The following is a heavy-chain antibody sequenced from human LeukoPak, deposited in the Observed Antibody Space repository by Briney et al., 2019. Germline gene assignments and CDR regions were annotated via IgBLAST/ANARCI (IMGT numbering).Heavy chain of an antibody. V-gene: IGHV3-23*01. Sequence: PGRSLRLSCTASGFTFGDYAMTWVRQAPGKGLEWVSAISGSGGSTYYADSVKGRFTISRDNSKNTLYLQMNSLRAEDTAVYYCAKDETWRGGIYYFDYWGQGTLVTVSS. J-gene: IGHJ4*02. CDR2: ISGSGGST. CDR3: AKDETWRGGIYYFDY. D-gene: IGHD3-16*01. CDR1: GFTFGDYA.